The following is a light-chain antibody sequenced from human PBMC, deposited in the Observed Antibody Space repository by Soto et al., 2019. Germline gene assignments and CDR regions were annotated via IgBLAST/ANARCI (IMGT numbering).Light chain of an antibody. CDR2: DVS. V-gene: IGLV2-11*01. CDR3: CSYAGSHFL. Sequence: QSALTQPRSVSVSPGQSVTISCTGTSSDVGGYNYVSWYQQHPGKAPKLMIYDVSQRPSGVPDRFSGSKSGNTASLTISGLQAEDEADYYCCSYAGSHFLFGGGTKLTVL. CDR1: SSDVGGYNY. J-gene: IGLJ2*01.